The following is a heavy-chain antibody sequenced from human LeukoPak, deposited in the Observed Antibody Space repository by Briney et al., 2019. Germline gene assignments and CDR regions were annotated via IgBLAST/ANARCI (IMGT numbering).Heavy chain of an antibody. J-gene: IGHJ4*02. V-gene: IGHV4-34*01. CDR2: INHRGHT. CDR3: ARDPTTVVTLPYYFDF. D-gene: IGHD4-23*01. Sequence: PSETLSLTCAVYGGSFIGYHWYWIRQTPEKGLEWIGEINHRGHTNYNPSLESRVTISVDTSKNQFSLKLRSVTAADTAVYYCARDPTTVVTLPYYFDFWGPGTLVTVSS. CDR1: GGSFIGYH.